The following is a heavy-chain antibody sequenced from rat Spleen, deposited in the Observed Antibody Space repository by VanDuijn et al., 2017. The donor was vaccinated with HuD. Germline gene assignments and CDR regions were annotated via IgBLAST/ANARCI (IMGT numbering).Heavy chain of an antibody. J-gene: IGHJ2*01. D-gene: IGHD4-6*01. CDR1: GFTFSDFY. Sequence: EVQLVESDGGLVQPGRSLKLSCAASGFTFSDFYMAWVRQAPTKGLEWVASISNGGDNTYYRDSVKGRFTVSRDNAKSTLYLQMDSLRSEDTATYYCARHWGYWGQGVMVTVSS. V-gene: IGHV5-25*01. CDR2: ISNGGDNT. CDR3: ARHWGY.